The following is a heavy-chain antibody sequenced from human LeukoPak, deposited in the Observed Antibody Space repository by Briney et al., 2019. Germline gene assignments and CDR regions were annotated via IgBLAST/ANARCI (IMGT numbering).Heavy chain of an antibody. Sequence: GGSLRLSCAASGFTFSDYYMSWIRQAPGKGLEWVSYISSSGSTIYYADSVKGRFTISRDNAKNSLYLQRNSLRAEDTAVYYCARISITIFGVVSVPADYWGQGTLVTVSS. CDR3: ARISITIFGVVSVPADY. D-gene: IGHD3-3*01. CDR1: GFTFSDYY. J-gene: IGHJ4*02. V-gene: IGHV3-11*01. CDR2: ISSSGSTI.